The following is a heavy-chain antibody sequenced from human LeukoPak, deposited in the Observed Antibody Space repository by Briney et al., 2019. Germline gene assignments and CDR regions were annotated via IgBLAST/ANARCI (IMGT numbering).Heavy chain of an antibody. CDR1: GFTFSSYG. D-gene: IGHD3-10*01. Sequence: PGGSLRLSCAASGFTFSSYGMHWVRQAPGKGLEWVAITSYDGRNEYHADSVKGRFTISRDNSKNTLCLQMNSLRDEDTAVYYCAKDRGGFYYYSYGMDVWGQGTTVTVSS. J-gene: IGHJ6*02. V-gene: IGHV3-30*18. CDR3: AKDRGGFYYYSYGMDV. CDR2: TSYDGRNE.